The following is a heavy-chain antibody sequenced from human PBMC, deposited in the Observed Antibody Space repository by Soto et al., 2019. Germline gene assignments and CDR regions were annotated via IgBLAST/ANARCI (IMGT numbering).Heavy chain of an antibody. V-gene: IGHV3-23*01. J-gene: IGHJ4*02. CDR3: TRETVAGITGLDY. CDR1: GFNVGAFA. Sequence: GSLIVACAASGFNVGAFAMNWVRQAPGKGLEWVSGISVSDAFIYYADSVRGRFSISRDASENILYLQMNSLRVDDKALYYCTRETVAGITGLDYWGPGTLVTVYS. CDR2: ISVSDAFI. D-gene: IGHD1-20*01.